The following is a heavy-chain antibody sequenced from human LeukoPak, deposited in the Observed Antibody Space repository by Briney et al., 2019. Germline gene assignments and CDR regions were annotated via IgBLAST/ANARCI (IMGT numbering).Heavy chain of an antibody. J-gene: IGHJ4*02. V-gene: IGHV3-30*02. CDR1: GFTFSSYG. D-gene: IGHD3-9*01. CDR3: AKIPPPDYDILTGYHRHYPFDY. CDR2: IRYDGSNK. Sequence: PGGSLRLSCAASGFTFSSYGMHCVRQAPGKGLEWVAFIRYDGSNKYYADSVKGRFTISRDNSKNTLYLQMDSLRAEDTAVYYCAKIPPPDYDILTGYHRHYPFDYWGQGTLVTVSS.